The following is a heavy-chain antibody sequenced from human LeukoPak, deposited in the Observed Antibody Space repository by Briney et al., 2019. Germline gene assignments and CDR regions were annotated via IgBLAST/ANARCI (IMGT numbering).Heavy chain of an antibody. D-gene: IGHD3-22*01. CDR1: GFTFSSYS. CDR3: ARVGGRRSYYYDSSGYYYFDY. CDR2: ISSSSSYI. J-gene: IGHJ4*02. Sequence: PGGSLRPSCAASGFTFSSYSMNWVRQAPGKGLEWVSSISSSSSYIYYADSVKGRFTIPRDNAKNSLYLQMNSLRAEDTAVYYCARVGGRRSYYYDSSGYYYFDYWGQGTLVTVSS. V-gene: IGHV3-21*01.